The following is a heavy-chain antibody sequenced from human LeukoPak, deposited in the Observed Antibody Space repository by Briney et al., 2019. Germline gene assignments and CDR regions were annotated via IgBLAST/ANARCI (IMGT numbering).Heavy chain of an antibody. CDR3: AQVTVGGHFDF. Sequence: PSETLSLTCTVSGGSISDFYRSWIRQPAGKGLEYIGRVSATGSTSFNPSLQSRVTMSVDTSKSQFSLKLSSVTAADTAVYYCAQVTVGGHFDFWGQGILVTVSS. CDR2: VSATGST. CDR1: GGSISDFY. D-gene: IGHD6-19*01. J-gene: IGHJ4*02. V-gene: IGHV4-4*07.